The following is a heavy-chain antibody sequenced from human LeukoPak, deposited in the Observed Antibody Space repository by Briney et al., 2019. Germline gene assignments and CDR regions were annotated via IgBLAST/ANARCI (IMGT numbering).Heavy chain of an antibody. V-gene: IGHV3-74*01. D-gene: IGHD3-10*01. J-gene: IGHJ4*02. CDR1: GFTFSNYW. CDR3: TRDVGFYGSGSYYRD. CDR2: ISTDGNTT. Sequence: GGSLRLPCAASGFTFSNYWMHWVRQGSGKGLVWVSRISTDGNTTNYADSVKGRFTISRDNAKNTLYLQMSSLTAEDTAVYYCTRDVGFYGSGSYYRDWGQGSLVTVSS.